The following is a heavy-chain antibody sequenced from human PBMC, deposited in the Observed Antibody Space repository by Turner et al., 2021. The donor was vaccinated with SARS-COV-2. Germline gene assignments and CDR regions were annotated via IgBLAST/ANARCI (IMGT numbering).Heavy chain of an antibody. J-gene: IGHJ4*02. CDR1: GYTLIELS. CDR2: FDPEDGET. Sequence: QVQLVQSGAEVKKPGASVKVSCKVSGYTLIELSMHWVRQAPGKGLERMGGFDPEDGETISAQKFQGRVTMTEDTSTDTAYMELSSLRSEDTAVYYCATGYAYCGGDCSIHYWGQGTLVTVSS. CDR3: ATGYAYCGGDCSIHY. V-gene: IGHV1-24*01. D-gene: IGHD2-21*02.